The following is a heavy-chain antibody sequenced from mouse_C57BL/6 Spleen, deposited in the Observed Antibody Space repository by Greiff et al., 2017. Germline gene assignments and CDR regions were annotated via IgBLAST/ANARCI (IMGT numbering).Heavy chain of an antibody. CDR3: ARDTYGGRYFDY. CDR1: GYTFTSYW. Sequence: QVQLQQPGAELVKPGASVKMSCKASGYTFTSYWITWVKQRPGQGLEWIGDIYPGSGSTNYNEKFKSKATLTVDTSSSTAYMQLSSLTSEDSAVYYCARDTYGGRYFDYWGQGTTLTVSS. V-gene: IGHV1-55*01. J-gene: IGHJ2*01. CDR2: IYPGSGST. D-gene: IGHD1-1*01.